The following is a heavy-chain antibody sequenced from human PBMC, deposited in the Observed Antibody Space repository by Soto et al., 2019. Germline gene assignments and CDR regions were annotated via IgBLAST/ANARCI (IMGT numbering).Heavy chain of an antibody. CDR3: ARKELLYYYYMDV. V-gene: IGHV3-11*01. D-gene: IGHD2-15*01. CDR1: GFTFSDYY. Sequence: GGSLRLSCAASGFTFSDYYMSWIRQAPGKGLEWVSYISSSGSTIYYADTVKGRFTISRDNAKNSLYLQMNSLRAEDTAVYYCARKELLYYYYMDVWGKGTTVTVSS. CDR2: ISSSGSTI. J-gene: IGHJ6*03.